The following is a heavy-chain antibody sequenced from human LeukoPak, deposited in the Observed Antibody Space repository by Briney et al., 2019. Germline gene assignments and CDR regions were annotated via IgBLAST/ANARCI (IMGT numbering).Heavy chain of an antibody. J-gene: IGHJ4*02. CDR1: GFTFDDYA. Sequence: GGSLRLSCAVSGFTFDDYAMHWVRQVPGKGLEWVSGINWNSDSIGYADSVKGRFTISRDDSKNSLYLQMNSLRSEDSALYYCAASDGEQQLALWGQGTLVTVSS. V-gene: IGHV3-9*01. CDR3: AASDGEQQLAL. CDR2: INWNSDSI. D-gene: IGHD6-13*01.